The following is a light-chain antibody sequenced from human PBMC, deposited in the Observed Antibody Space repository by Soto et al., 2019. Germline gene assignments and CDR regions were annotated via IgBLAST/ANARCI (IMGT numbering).Light chain of an antibody. CDR3: QQYDDWPLT. CDR1: ENIKNR. Sequence: KVMTQSPATLSVSPGERATLSCRASENIKNRLAWYQQKPGQGPRLLIYDAFTRATDIPARFSGSASGTEFTLTISSLQSEDSAFYYCQQYDDWPLTLGGGTKVEIK. J-gene: IGKJ4*01. V-gene: IGKV3-15*01. CDR2: DAF.